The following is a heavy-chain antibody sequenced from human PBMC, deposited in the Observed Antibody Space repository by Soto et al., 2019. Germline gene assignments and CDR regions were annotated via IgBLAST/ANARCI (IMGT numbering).Heavy chain of an antibody. D-gene: IGHD1-26*01. J-gene: IGHJ5*02. CDR1: GYTFTSYG. CDR3: ARVVGALGRWFDP. Sequence: QVQLEQSGAEVKKPGASVKVSCKASGYTFTSYGISWVRQAPGQGLEWMGRISAYNGNTNYAQKLQGRVTMTTDTSTSTAYTELRSLRSDDTAVYYCARVVGALGRWFDPWGQGTLVTVSS. V-gene: IGHV1-18*01. CDR2: ISAYNGNT.